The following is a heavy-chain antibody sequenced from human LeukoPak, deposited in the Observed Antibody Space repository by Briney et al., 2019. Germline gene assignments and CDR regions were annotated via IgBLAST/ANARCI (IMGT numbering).Heavy chain of an antibody. D-gene: IGHD3-9*01. CDR2: INHSGST. V-gene: IGHV4-34*01. Sequence: SETLSLTCAVYGGSFSGYYWSWIRQPPGKGLEWIGEINHSGSTNYNPSLKGRVTISVDTSKNQFSLKLSSVTAADTAVYYCARDLNLRYFDWSPYYYYGMDVWGQGTTVTVSS. J-gene: IGHJ6*02. CDR3: ARDLNLRYFDWSPYYYYGMDV. CDR1: GGSFSGYY.